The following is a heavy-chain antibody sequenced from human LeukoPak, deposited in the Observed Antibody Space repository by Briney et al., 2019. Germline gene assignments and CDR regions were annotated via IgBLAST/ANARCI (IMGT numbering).Heavy chain of an antibody. J-gene: IGHJ4*02. CDR3: AKQATGSFDY. D-gene: IGHD5-12*01. Sequence: PGRSLRLSCAASGFTFSSYGMHWVRQAPGKGLEWVAVISYDGSNKYYADSVKGRFTISRDNSKNTLYLQVNSLRAEDTAVYYCAKQATGSFDYWGQGTLVTVSS. CDR2: ISYDGSNK. V-gene: IGHV3-30*18. CDR1: GFTFSSYG.